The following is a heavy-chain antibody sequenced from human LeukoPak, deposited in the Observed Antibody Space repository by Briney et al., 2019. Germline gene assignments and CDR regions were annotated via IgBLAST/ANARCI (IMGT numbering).Heavy chain of an antibody. CDR1: GGSISSSSYY. CDR3: ARGRLVSSQPFDY. D-gene: IGHD6-6*01. V-gene: IGHV4-39*07. Sequence: SETLFLTCTVSGGSISSSSYYWGWIRQPPGKGLEWIGSIYYSGSTYYNPSLKSRVTISVDTSKNQFSLKLSSVTAADTAVYYCARGRLVSSQPFDYWGQGTLVTVSS. J-gene: IGHJ4*02. CDR2: IYYSGST.